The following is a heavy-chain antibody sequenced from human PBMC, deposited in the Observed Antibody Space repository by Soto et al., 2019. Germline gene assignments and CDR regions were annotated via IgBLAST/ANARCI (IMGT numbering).Heavy chain of an antibody. D-gene: IGHD2-2*01. CDR2: IANGDNHI. J-gene: IGHJ3*02. CDR3: ARENGHCTDACNRGAFDI. CDR1: GFTFSEYS. Sequence: EEQVVESGGGLVKPGGSLRLSCAASGFTFSEYSMLWVRQAPGRGLEWLSFIANGDNHIFYSDSVKGRFTISRDNARNPVYLQLNSLRADDAAVYYCARENGHCTDACNRGAFDIWGQGTMVTVSS. V-gene: IGHV3-21*01.